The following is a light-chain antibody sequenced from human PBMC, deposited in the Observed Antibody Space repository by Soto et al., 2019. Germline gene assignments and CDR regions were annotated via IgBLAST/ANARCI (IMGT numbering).Light chain of an antibody. CDR3: QQYYSRPLT. CDR1: QSVLYSSNNRNF. V-gene: IGKV4-1*01. Sequence: DIVMTQSPDSLAVSLGERATINCKSSQSVLYSSNNRNFLAWYQQKPGQPPKLLIYWASTRESGVPDRFSGSGSGTDFTLTISSLQAEDVAVYYCQQYYSRPLTSGGGTKVEIK. J-gene: IGKJ4*01. CDR2: WAS.